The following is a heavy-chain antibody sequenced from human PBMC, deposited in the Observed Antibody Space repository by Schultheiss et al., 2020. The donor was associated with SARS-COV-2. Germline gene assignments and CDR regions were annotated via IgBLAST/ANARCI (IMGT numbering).Heavy chain of an antibody. Sequence: SETLSLTCTVSGGSISSGGYSWSWIRQPPGKGLEWIGSIYYSGSTYYNPSLKSRVTISVDTSKNQFSLKLSSVTAADTAVYYCAGQPLRVVEYFQHWGQGTLVTVSS. CDR2: IYYSGST. CDR1: GGSISSGGYS. D-gene: IGHD2-15*01. J-gene: IGHJ1*01. CDR3: AGQPLRVVEYFQH. V-gene: IGHV4-30-2*03.